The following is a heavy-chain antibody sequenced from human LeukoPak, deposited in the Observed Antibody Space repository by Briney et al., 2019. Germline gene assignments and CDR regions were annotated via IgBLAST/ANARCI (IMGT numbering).Heavy chain of an antibody. Sequence: GASVTLSCNASAATFSSNAISWVRHAPGQGLEWMGGIIPIFGTANYAQKYPGRVTITTAESTSKDYLELRSKRPEDKDVYYYARAHYLGYCSRTSCLGLLGAYVFDIWGQGTMGTVSS. CDR1: AATFSSNA. D-gene: IGHD2-2*01. J-gene: IGHJ3*02. V-gene: IGHV1-69*05. CDR3: ARAHYLGYCSRTSCLGLLGAYVFDI. CDR2: IIPIFGTA.